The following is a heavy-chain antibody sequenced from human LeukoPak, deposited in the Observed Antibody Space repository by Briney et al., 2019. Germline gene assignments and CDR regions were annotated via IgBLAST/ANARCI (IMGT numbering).Heavy chain of an antibody. CDR2: IYYSGST. D-gene: IGHD6-19*01. Sequence: PSETLTLTCTVSGGTTSSYYWSWIRQPPGKGLEWIGYIYYSGSTNYNPSLKRRLTISIDTSKNQFSLKLSSVTAADTAVYYCARHYGAGTGFLYWARATLVSVSS. V-gene: IGHV4-59*08. CDR1: GGTTSSYY. CDR3: ARHYGAGTGFLY. J-gene: IGHJ4*02.